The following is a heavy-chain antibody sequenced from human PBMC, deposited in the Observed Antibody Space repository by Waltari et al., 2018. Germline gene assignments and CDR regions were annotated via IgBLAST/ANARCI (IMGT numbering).Heavy chain of an antibody. CDR2: IKSRGEGEAT. CDR1: GFNFQTAW. CDR3: TTSLAYFDCWLGDESSDY. J-gene: IGHJ4*02. V-gene: IGHV3-15*02. Sequence: EVQLVAFGGASVKPGGSLRLSCAVSGFNFQTAWMSWVRQVPGKGFECEGRIKSRGEGEATGYSLAVKGRVSISREDSRNLLCLQMDSLRTEDTGVYYCTTSLAYFDCWLGDESSDYWGQGTLVTVSS. D-gene: IGHD3-3*01.